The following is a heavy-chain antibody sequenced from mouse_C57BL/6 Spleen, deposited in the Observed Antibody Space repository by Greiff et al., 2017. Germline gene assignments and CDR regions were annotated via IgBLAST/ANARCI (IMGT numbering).Heavy chain of an antibody. J-gene: IGHJ4*01. Sequence: VQLVESGAELARPGASVTLSCKASGYTFTSYGISWVKQRTGQGLEWIGEIYPRSGNTYYNEKFKGKATLTADKSSSTAYMELRSLTSEDSAVYFCAREGGDYYAMDYWGQGTSVTVSS. CDR1: GYTFTSYG. CDR2: IYPRSGNT. CDR3: AREGGDYYAMDY. V-gene: IGHV1-81*01.